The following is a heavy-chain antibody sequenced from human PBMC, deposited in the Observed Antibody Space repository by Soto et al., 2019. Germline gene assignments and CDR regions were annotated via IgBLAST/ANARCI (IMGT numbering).Heavy chain of an antibody. V-gene: IGHV3-30-3*01. J-gene: IGHJ5*02. CDR1: GFTFSSYA. Sequence: QVQLVESGGGVVQPGRSLRLSCAASGFTFSSYAMHWVRQAPGKGLEWVAVISYDGSNKYYADSVKGRFTISRDNSKNTLYLQMNSLRAEDTAVYYCARDQGITIFGVVTGLGPWGQGTLVTVSS. CDR2: ISYDGSNK. D-gene: IGHD3-3*01. CDR3: ARDQGITIFGVVTGLGP.